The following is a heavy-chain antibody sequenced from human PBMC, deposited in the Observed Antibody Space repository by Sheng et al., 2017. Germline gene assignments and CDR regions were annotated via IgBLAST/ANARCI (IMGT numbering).Heavy chain of an antibody. CDR2: ISTYNGHT. Sequence: QVLLVQSGAEMKKPGVSVRVSCQASGYTFATYDITWVRQAPGQGLEWMGWISTYNGHTNYAPNVQGRVIMTTDTSTRTAYMELRSLTSEDTAVYYCARTHVGYGDNSVYWGQGTLVTVAS. D-gene: IGHD5-18*01. CDR1: GYTFATYD. CDR3: ARTHVGYGDNSVY. J-gene: IGHJ4*02. V-gene: IGHV1-18*01.